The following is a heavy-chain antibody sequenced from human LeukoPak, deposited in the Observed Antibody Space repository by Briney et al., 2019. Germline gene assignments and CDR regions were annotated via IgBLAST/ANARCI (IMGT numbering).Heavy chain of an antibody. CDR1: GFTFSSYW. CDR3: GRMGYHLL. D-gene: IGHD2-15*01. J-gene: IGHJ4*02. CDR2: INQDGSEK. Sequence: GGSLRLSCAASGFTFSSYWMNWVRQAPGKGLEWVANINQDGSEKSYVDSVKGRFTISRDNAKNSLYLQMNSPRAGETALYHCGRMGYHLLWGQGTLVTVSS. V-gene: IGHV3-7*01.